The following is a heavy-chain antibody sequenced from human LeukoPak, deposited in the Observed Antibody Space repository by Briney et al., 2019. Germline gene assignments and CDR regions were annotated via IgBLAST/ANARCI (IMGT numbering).Heavy chain of an antibody. J-gene: IGHJ6*03. V-gene: IGHV3-30*01. Sequence: GGSLRLSCAASGFTFSSYAMHWVRQAPGKGLERVAVISYDGSNRYYADSVKGRFTISRDNSKNTLYLQMNSLRAEDTAVYYCARETDAKQRYMDVWGKGTTVTVSS. CDR2: ISYDGSNR. D-gene: IGHD6-25*01. CDR1: GFTFSSYA. CDR3: ARETDAKQRYMDV.